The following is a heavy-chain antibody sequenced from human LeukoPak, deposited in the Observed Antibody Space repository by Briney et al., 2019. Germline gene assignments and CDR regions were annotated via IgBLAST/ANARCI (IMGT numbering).Heavy chain of an antibody. CDR2: IIPILGIA. D-gene: IGHD6-13*01. CDR1: GGTFSSYA. V-gene: IGHV1-69*04. J-gene: IGHJ6*02. CDR3: ATHRSSWPIYYYYGMDV. Sequence: SVKVSCKASGGTFSSYAISWVRQAPGQGLEWMGRIIPILGIANYAQKFQGRVTITADKSTSTAYMELSSLRAEDTAVYYCATHRSSWPIYYYYGMDVWGQGTTVTVSS.